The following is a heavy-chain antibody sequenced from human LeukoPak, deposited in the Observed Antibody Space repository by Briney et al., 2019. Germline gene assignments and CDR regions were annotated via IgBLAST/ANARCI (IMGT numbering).Heavy chain of an antibody. Sequence: GVSLRLSYAASGFIVRNYYMNWVRQAPGKGLECVSVIYNGGATYYADSVKGRFTISRDNAKSMLYLQVNSLRAEDTAVYYCATQQGGNPAYWGQGTLVTVSS. CDR2: IYNGGAT. V-gene: IGHV3-66*01. D-gene: IGHD1-14*01. CDR1: GFIVRNYY. J-gene: IGHJ4*02. CDR3: ATQQGGNPAY.